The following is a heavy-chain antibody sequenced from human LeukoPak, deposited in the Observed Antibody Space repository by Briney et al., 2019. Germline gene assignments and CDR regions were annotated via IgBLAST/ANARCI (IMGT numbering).Heavy chain of an antibody. J-gene: IGHJ4*02. CDR2: IYPGDSDT. CDR3: VRPPQAGSSSSEY. Sequence: GESLQISCKGSGYSFTSYWIGWVRQMPGKGLEWMGIIYPGDSDTTYSPSFQGQVTISADKSITTAYLQWSSLKASDTAMYYCVRPPQAGSSSSEYWGQGTLVTVSS. D-gene: IGHD6-6*01. V-gene: IGHV5-51*01. CDR1: GYSFTSYW.